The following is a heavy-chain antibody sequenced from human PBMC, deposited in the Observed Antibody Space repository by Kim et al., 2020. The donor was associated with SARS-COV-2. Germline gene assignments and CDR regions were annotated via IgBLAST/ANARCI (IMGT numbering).Heavy chain of an antibody. Sequence: SETLSLTCTVSGGSISSYYWSWIRQPPGKGLEWIGYIYYSGSTNYNPSLKSRVTISVDTSKNQFSLKLSSVTAADTAVYYCARDLLVGATRGYYYYGMDVWGQGTTVTVSS. D-gene: IGHD1-26*01. V-gene: IGHV4-59*01. CDR2: IYYSGST. CDR3: ARDLLVGATRGYYYYGMDV. CDR1: GGSISSYY. J-gene: IGHJ6*02.